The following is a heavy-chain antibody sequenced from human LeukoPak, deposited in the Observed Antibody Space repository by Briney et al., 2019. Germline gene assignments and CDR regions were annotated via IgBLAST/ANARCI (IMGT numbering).Heavy chain of an antibody. CDR1: GFTFSSYS. D-gene: IGHD3-9*01. CDR3: ARYQGERYFDWLAYWYFDL. V-gene: IGHV3-21*01. CDR2: ISSSSSYI. J-gene: IGHJ2*01. Sequence: GGSLRLSCAASGFTFSSYSMNWVRQAPGKGLEWVSSISSSSSYIYYADSVKGRFTISRDNAKNSLYLQMNSLRAEDTAVYYCARYQGERYFDWLAYWYFDLWGRGTLVTVSS.